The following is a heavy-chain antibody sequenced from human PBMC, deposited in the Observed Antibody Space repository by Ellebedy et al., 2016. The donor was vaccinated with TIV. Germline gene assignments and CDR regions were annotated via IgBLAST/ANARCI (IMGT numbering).Heavy chain of an antibody. CDR1: GFTFNTYW. J-gene: IGHJ3*02. V-gene: IGHV3-7*01. D-gene: IGHD4-17*01. CDR3: AGNAYGDSPLDAFDI. Sequence: GESLKISXAASGFTFNTYWMSWVRQAPGKGLEWVANIKPDGSETFSVDSVKGRFTISRDNANNSLVLQMNSLRDDDTALYFCAGNAYGDSPLDAFDIWGQGTKVTVSS. CDR2: IKPDGSET.